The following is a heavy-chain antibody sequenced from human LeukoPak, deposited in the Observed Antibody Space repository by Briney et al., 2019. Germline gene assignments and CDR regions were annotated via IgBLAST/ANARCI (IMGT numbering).Heavy chain of an antibody. CDR1: GYSFTDYW. J-gene: IGHJ4*02. Sequence: GESLKISCKGSGYSFTDYWIGWVRQMPGKGLEWMGIIYPDDSDTRYSPSFQGQVTISADKSISTAYLQWNSLQASDTAIYYCARHDFSGGRFYLGDYWGQGTLVTVSS. CDR3: ARHDFSGGRFYLGDY. CDR2: IYPDDSDT. V-gene: IGHV5-51*01. D-gene: IGHD2-15*01.